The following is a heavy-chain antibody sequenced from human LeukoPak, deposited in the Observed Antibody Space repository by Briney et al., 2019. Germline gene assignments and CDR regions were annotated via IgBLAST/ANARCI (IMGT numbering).Heavy chain of an antibody. CDR1: GGSFSGYY. CDR3: ARGYYYGSEMYYFDY. Sequence: SETLSLTCAVYGGSFSGYYWSWIRQPPGKGLEWIGEINHSGSTNYNPSLKSRVTISVDTSKNQFSLKLSSVTAADTAVYYCARGYYYGSEMYYFDYWGQGTLVTVSS. D-gene: IGHD3-10*01. CDR2: INHSGST. J-gene: IGHJ4*02. V-gene: IGHV4-34*01.